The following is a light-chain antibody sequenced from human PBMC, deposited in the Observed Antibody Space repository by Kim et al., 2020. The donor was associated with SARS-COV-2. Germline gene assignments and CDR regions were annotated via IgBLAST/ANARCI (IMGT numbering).Light chain of an antibody. V-gene: IGKV1-39*01. CDR3: QQSYSSPRT. Sequence: ASVGDTVTITCRASQAINTYLNWYQQKPGRAPKLLIYAASSLQSGVPSRFSGGGSGTNFTLTISSLQPEDFVTYYCQQSYSSPRTFGQGTKVDIK. CDR1: QAINTY. J-gene: IGKJ1*01. CDR2: AAS.